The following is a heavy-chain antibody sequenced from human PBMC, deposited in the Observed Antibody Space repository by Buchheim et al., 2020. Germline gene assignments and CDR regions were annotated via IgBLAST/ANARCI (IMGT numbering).Heavy chain of an antibody. CDR3: ARDPGSGATYFDY. D-gene: IGHD6-19*01. Sequence: QVQLVESGGGVVQPGRSLRLSCAASGFTFSSYAMHWVRQAPGKGLEWVAVIWYDGSNKYSADSVKGRFTISRDNSKNTLYLQMNSLRAEDTAVYYCARDPGSGATYFDYWGQGTL. V-gene: IGHV3-33*08. CDR1: GFTFSSYA. J-gene: IGHJ4*02. CDR2: IWYDGSNK.